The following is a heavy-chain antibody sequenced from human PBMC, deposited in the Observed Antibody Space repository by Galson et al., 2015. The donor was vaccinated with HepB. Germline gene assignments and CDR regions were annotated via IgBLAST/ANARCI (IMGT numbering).Heavy chain of an antibody. Sequence: SLRLSCAASGFTFSSYGMHWVRQAPGKGLEWVAVISYDGSNKYYADSVKGRFTISRDNSKNTLYLQMNSLRAEDTAVYYCAKDATSRFRHGDLYYFDYWGQGTLVTVSS. CDR1: GFTFSSYG. CDR2: ISYDGSNK. D-gene: IGHD4-17*01. J-gene: IGHJ4*02. V-gene: IGHV3-30*18. CDR3: AKDATSRFRHGDLYYFDY.